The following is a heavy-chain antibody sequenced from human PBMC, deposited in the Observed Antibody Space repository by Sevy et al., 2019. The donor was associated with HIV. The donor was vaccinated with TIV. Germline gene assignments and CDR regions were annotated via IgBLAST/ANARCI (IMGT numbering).Heavy chain of an antibody. CDR3: ARDEATLISRYYDYGMGV. CDR1: GFTFSSYG. CDR2: IWYDGSNK. V-gene: IGHV3-33*01. D-gene: IGHD3-22*01. J-gene: IGHJ6*02. Sequence: GESLKISCAASGFTFSSYGMHWVRQAPGKGLEWVAVIWYDGSNKYYADSVTGQFTISRDNSKNTLYLQMNSLRAEDTAVYYCARDEATLISRYYDYGMGVWGQGTTVSVSS.